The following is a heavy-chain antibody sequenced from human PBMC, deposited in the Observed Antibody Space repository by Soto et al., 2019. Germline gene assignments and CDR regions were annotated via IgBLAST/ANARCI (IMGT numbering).Heavy chain of an antibody. D-gene: IGHD1-1*01. CDR2: MSHSGGT. Sequence: QVQLQQWGAGLLKPSETLSLTCAVYGGFVSSGSYYWSWIRQPPGKGLEWIGEMSHSGGTHFNPTLKRQVTISVGPSKNQCALKMSSVTAADTALYYCARVERGTATTVVDAFDIWGPGTMVTVSS. J-gene: IGHJ3*02. CDR1: GGFVSSGSYY. V-gene: IGHV4-34*01. CDR3: ARVERGTATTVVDAFDI.